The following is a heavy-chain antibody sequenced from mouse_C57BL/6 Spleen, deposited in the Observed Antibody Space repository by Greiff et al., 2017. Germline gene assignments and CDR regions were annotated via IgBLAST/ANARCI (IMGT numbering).Heavy chain of an antibody. J-gene: IGHJ1*03. CDR2: IYPGDGDT. CDR3: ARVYYYGSSYNSWYFDV. D-gene: IGHD1-1*01. Sequence: QVQLKESGPELVKPGASVKISCKASGYAFSSSWMNWVKQRPGKGLEWIGRIYPGDGDTNYNGKFKGKATLTADKSSSTAYMQLSSLTSEDSAVYFCARVYYYGSSYNSWYFDVWGTGTTVTVSS. V-gene: IGHV1-82*01. CDR1: GYAFSSSW.